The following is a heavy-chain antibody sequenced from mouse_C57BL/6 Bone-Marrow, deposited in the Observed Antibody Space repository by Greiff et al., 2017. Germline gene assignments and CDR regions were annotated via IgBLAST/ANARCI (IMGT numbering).Heavy chain of an antibody. V-gene: IGHV1-64*01. CDR3: ARRYGSSYFDY. CDR2: IHPNSGST. Sequence: QVQLQHPGAELVKPGASVKLSCKASGYTFTSYWMHWVKQRPGQGLEWIGMIHPNSGSTNYNEKFKSKATLTVDKSSSTAYMQLSSLTSEDSAVYYCARRYGSSYFDYWGQGTTLTVSS. J-gene: IGHJ2*01. CDR1: GYTFTSYW. D-gene: IGHD1-1*01.